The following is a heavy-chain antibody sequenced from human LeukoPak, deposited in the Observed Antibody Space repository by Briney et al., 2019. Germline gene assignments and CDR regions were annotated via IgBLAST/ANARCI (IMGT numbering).Heavy chain of an antibody. CDR2: IHYSGST. CDR3: ARVGDFGPDY. J-gene: IGHJ4*02. Sequence: PSETLSLTCNVSGGSISRYYWSWIRQPPGKGLEWIGYIHYSGSTNYNPSLKSRVTISVDTSNNQFSLKLSSVTAADTAVYYCARVGDFGPDYWGQGTLVTVSS. CDR1: GGSISRYY. D-gene: IGHD3-10*01. V-gene: IGHV4-59*01.